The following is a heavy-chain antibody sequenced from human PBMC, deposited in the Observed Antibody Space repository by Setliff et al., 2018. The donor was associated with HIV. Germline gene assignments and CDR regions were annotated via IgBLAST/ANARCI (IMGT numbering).Heavy chain of an antibody. J-gene: IGHJ4*02. CDR1: GFTFSNSW. V-gene: IGHV3-7*03. Sequence: GGSLRLSCAASGFTFSNSWMTWVRQAPGKGLEWAANIKKDGSDKFYVDSVKGRFAISRDNAKNSLNLEMNSLRAEDTAMYYCARDLIWGFDYWGQGTPVTVSS. CDR2: IKKDGSDK. CDR3: ARDLIWGFDY. D-gene: IGHD3-16*01.